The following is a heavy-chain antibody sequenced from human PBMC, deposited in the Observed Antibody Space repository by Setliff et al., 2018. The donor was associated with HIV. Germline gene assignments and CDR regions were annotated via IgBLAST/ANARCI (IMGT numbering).Heavy chain of an antibody. Sequence: PGGSLRLSCAASGFTFSSYSMQWVRKAPGQGLEWVSYISSSSSYTHYADSVKGRFTISRDNVKNVLYLQMNSLRAEDTAVYYCARDRYSGSSTDYWGQGTLVTVSS. CDR1: GFTFSSYS. CDR2: ISSSSSYT. V-gene: IGHV3-21*01. D-gene: IGHD1-26*01. CDR3: ARDRYSGSSTDY. J-gene: IGHJ4*02.